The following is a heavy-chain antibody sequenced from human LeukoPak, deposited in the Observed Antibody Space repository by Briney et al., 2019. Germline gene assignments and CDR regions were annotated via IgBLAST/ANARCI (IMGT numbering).Heavy chain of an antibody. J-gene: IGHJ4*02. CDR3: ARGNDYDSSGYVGYYFDY. CDR1: GGSFSGYY. V-gene: IGHV4-34*01. CDR2: INHSGST. D-gene: IGHD3-22*01. Sequence: ASETLSLTCAVYGGSFSGYYWSWIRQPPGKGLEWIGEINHSGSTNYNPSLKSRVTISVDTSKNQFSLKLSSVTAADTAVYYCARGNDYDSSGYVGYYFDYWGQGTLVTVSS.